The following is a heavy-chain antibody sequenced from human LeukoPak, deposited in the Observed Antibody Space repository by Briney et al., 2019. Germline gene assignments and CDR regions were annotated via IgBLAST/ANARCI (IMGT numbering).Heavy chain of an antibody. D-gene: IGHD1/OR15-1a*01. CDR2: ISGSGGST. Sequence: GGSLRLSCAASGFTFSNYAMRWVRRAPGKGLEWVSTISGSGGSTHFADSVKGRFTISRDNSNNTLHLQMNNLRADDTAVYYCAKKQGLQRPFDYWGQGTLVTVSS. J-gene: IGHJ4*02. V-gene: IGHV3-23*01. CDR1: GFTFSNYA. CDR3: AKKQGLQRPFDY.